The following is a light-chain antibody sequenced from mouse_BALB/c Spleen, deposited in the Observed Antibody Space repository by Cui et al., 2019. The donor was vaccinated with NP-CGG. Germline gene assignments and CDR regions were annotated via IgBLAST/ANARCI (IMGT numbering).Light chain of an antibody. V-gene: IGLV1*01. J-gene: IGLJ1*01. CDR1: TGAVTTSNY. CDR2: GTN. CDR3: ALWYSNHWV. Sequence: QAVVTQGSALTTSPGETVTITCRSSTGAVTTSNYTNWVQEKPDHLFTGLIGGTNNRVPGVPARFSGSLIGDKAALTITGAQTEDEAIYFCALWYSNHWVFGGGTKLTVL.